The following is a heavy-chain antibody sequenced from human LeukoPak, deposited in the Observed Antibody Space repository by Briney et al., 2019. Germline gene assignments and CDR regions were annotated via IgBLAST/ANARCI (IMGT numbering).Heavy chain of an antibody. CDR1: GCTFSDAY. J-gene: IGHJ3*02. V-gene: IGHV3-15*01. Sequence: PGGSLRLSCAASGCTFSDAYMSWVRQAPGKGLEWVGRIKHKGDGGTTDYAAPVKGRFTISRDDSTSTLYLQMNSLKTEDTAVYYCGTGSACDIWGQGTMVTVSS. D-gene: IGHD3-10*01. CDR3: GTGSACDI. CDR2: IKHKGDGGTT.